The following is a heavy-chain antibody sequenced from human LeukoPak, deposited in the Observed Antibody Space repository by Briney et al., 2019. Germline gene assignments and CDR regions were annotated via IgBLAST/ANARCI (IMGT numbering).Heavy chain of an antibody. J-gene: IGHJ5*02. CDR3: ARGPQNDP. CDR2: VHPDTGYA. Sequence: ASVKVSCKTSGYPFTTYEINWVRQAAGQGLEWMGWVHPDTGYADYAQKFQGRVTMTSDTPISTAYMELSSLRSDDTAVYFCARGPQNDPWGQGTLVTVSS. CDR1: GYPFTTYE. V-gene: IGHV1-8*01.